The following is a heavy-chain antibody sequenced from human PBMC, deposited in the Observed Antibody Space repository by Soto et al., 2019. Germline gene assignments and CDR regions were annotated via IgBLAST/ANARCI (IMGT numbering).Heavy chain of an antibody. V-gene: IGHV3-30*14. CDR2: ISYDGSNK. J-gene: IGHJ4*02. D-gene: IGHD3-22*01. CDR1: GFSFSGYA. Sequence: VGSLRLSCAASGFSFSGYAMHWVRQAPGKGLEWVAVISYDGSNKYYTDSVKGRFTISRDNSKNTMFLQMNSLRAEDTAVYYCARSYDSSGYYHFDYWGQGTLVTVSS. CDR3: ARSYDSSGYYHFDY.